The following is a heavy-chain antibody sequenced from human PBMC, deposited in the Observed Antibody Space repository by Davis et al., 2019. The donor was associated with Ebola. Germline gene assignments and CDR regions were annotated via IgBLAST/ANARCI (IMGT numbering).Heavy chain of an antibody. V-gene: IGHV3-30-3*01. CDR3: ARARVIVPATTRKDGNWFDP. CDR1: GFTFSTYA. J-gene: IGHJ5*02. D-gene: IGHD2-15*01. Sequence: GESLKISCAASGFTFSTYAMHWVRQAPGKGLEWVAVISYAGINKSYADSVKVRFTISRDNSKNTLYLEMNSLRGDDTAVYYCARARVIVPATTRKDGNWFDPWGQGTLVTVSS. CDR2: ISYAGINK.